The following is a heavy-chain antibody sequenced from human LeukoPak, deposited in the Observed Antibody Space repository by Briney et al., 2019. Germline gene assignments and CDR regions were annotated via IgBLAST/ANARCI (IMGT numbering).Heavy chain of an antibody. CDR1: GLTFSSYA. CDR2: ISGSGDNT. D-gene: IGHD4-17*01. J-gene: IGHJ6*03. CDR3: ARGDYAYDYYYYMDV. Sequence: PGGSLRLSCAASGLTFSSYAMSWVRQAPGKGLEWVSGISGSGDNTYYADSVKGRFTISRDNSKNTLHLHMNSLRAEDTAVYYCARGDYAYDYYYYMDVWGKGTTVTVSS. V-gene: IGHV3-23*01.